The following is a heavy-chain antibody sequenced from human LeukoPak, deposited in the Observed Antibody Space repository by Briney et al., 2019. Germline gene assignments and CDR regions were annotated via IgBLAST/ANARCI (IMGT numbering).Heavy chain of an antibody. Sequence: ASGYDFSSWDKSRVRRAPDQGKKWMGWISAYNGNTNYAQKLQGRVTMTTDTSTSTAYMELRSLRSDDTAVYYCARDRSYGQAFDYWGQGTLVTVSS. CDR2: ISAYNGNT. D-gene: IGHD5-18*01. CDR3: ARDRSYGQAFDY. J-gene: IGHJ4*02. CDR1: GYDFSSWD. V-gene: IGHV1-18*01.